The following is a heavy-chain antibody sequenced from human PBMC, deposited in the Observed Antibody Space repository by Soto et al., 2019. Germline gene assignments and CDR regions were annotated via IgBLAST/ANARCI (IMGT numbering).Heavy chain of an antibody. Sequence: QVHLQESGPGLVKPSGTLSLTCGVSGGSINNGYWWTWVRQPPGKGLEWIGEKHHSGGTNYNSSLRRRVAISLDKRKNQFFLILCTVTVADNAVYYCASSSGWWRLDVWGHGPTVTVSS. CDR1: GGSINNGYW. J-gene: IGHJ6*02. V-gene: IGHV4-4*02. CDR2: KHHSGGT. D-gene: IGHD6-19*01. CDR3: ASSSGWWRLDV.